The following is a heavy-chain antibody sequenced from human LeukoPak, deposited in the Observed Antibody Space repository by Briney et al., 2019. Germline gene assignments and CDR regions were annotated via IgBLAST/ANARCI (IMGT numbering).Heavy chain of an antibody. Sequence: GGSLRLSCAASGFTFSSYAMHWVRQAPRKGLEYVSAISSNGGSTYYANSVKGRFTISRDNSKNTLYLQMGSLRAEDLAVYYCARASDIVGVTYFDYWGQGTLVTVSS. CDR2: ISSNGGST. V-gene: IGHV3-64*01. CDR1: GFTFSSYA. CDR3: ARASDIVGVTYFDY. D-gene: IGHD1-26*01. J-gene: IGHJ4*02.